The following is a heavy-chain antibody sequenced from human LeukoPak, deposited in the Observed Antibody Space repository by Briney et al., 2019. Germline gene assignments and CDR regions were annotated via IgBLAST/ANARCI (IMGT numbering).Heavy chain of an antibody. CDR3: ARGYYYDSSGYYFDY. J-gene: IGHJ4*02. CDR2: IYHSGST. CDR1: GGSISSGGYS. V-gene: IGHV4-30-2*01. D-gene: IGHD3-22*01. Sequence: PSETLSLTCAVSGGSISSGGYSWSWIRQPPGKGLEWIGYIYHSGSTYYNPSLKSRVTISVDRSKNPFPLKLSSVTAADTAVYYCARGYYYDSSGYYFDYWGQGTLVTVSS.